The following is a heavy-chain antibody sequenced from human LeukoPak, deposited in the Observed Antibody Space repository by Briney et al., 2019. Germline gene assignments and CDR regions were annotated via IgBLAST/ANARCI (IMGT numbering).Heavy chain of an antibody. CDR3: ARASSSTSLSVSNWFDP. CDR2: INLSGGST. J-gene: IGHJ5*02. V-gene: IGHV1-46*01. Sequence: ASVKVSCKASGYTFTSYHMHWVRQAPGQGLEWMGKINLSGGSTTYAQKFQGRVTMTRDTSTSTVYMELSSLRSEDTAVYYCARASSSTSLSVSNWFDPWGQGTLVTVSS. D-gene: IGHD2-2*01. CDR1: GYTFTSYH.